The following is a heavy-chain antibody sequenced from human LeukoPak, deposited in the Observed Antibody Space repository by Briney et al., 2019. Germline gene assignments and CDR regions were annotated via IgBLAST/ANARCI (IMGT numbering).Heavy chain of an antibody. J-gene: IGHJ4*02. CDR1: GGSISRYY. V-gene: IGHV4-59*08. D-gene: IGHD1-20*01. CDR2: IHYSGST. Sequence: SETLSLTCTVSGGSISRYYWSWIRQPPGKGLEWIVYIHYSGSTNYNPSLKSRVTISMDTSKNRFSLKLTSVTAADTAVYYCARLDGNWNYFDYWGLGTLVTVSS. CDR3: ARLDGNWNYFDY.